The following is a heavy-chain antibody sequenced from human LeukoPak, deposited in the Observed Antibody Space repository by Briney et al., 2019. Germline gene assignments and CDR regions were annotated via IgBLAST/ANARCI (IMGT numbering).Heavy chain of an antibody. CDR2: ISTYNGDT. Sequence: GPVKVSCKASGYTFTRYAISWVRQAPGQGLEWMGWISTYNGDTNYAQNFQGRVTMTTDTSTTTAYMELRSLRSDDSAIYFCARDPSNTSGRYIYFDYWGQGTLVTVSS. V-gene: IGHV1-18*01. J-gene: IGHJ4*02. D-gene: IGHD2-2*01. CDR3: ARDPSNTSGRYIYFDY. CDR1: GYTFTRYA.